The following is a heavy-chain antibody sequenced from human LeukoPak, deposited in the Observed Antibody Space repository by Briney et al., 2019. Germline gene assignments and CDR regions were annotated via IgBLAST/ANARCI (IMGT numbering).Heavy chain of an antibody. J-gene: IGHJ4*02. CDR1: GFTFSSYG. V-gene: IGHV3-30*18. D-gene: IGHD6-19*01. Sequence: GGSLRLSCAASGFTFSSYGMSWVRQAPGKGLEWMAVISYNGINEYYADSVKGRFTISRDNSKSTLLLQMNSLRAEDTAVYYCAKVRWDNSGWYYLDSWGQGTLVTVSS. CDR3: AKVRWDNSGWYYLDS. CDR2: ISYNGINE.